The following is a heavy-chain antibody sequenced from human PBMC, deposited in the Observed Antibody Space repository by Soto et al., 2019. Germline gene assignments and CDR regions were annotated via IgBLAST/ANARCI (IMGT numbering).Heavy chain of an antibody. D-gene: IGHD3-16*01. Sequence: GSLRLSCAASGFSFSSYAMHWVRQAPGKGLQWVAVISYDGSQKYYVDSVKGRFTISRDDSKNTLYLQMNSLRAEDTAVYYCARNASKQVGGYCIFWGQGTPVTVSS. CDR1: GFSFSSYA. CDR3: ARNASKQVGGYCIF. J-gene: IGHJ4*02. CDR2: ISYDGSQK. V-gene: IGHV3-30*04.